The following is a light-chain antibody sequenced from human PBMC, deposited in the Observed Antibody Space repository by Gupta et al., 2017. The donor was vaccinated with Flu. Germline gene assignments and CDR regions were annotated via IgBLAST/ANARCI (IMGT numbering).Light chain of an antibody. V-gene: IGLV3-1*01. CDR3: QTWDTRIGV. CDR1: KLGDKY. CDR2: QNT. J-gene: IGLJ3*02. Sequence: SYDLTQPPSVSVSPGQTASITCSGDKLGDKYTSWYQQKAGQSPVMVIYQNTKRPSGIPERFSGSNSGNTATLTISGSQAMDEADYYCQTWDTRIGVFGGGTKLTVL.